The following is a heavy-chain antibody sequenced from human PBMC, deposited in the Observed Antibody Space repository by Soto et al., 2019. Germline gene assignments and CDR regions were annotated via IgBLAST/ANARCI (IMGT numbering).Heavy chain of an antibody. Sequence: QGQLVESGGGVVQPGRSLRLSCTASGFIFSSYGMHWVRQAPGKGLEWVAVIWYDGSNKYYADSVKGRFTISRDNSKNTLYLQMNSLRAEDTAVYYCARGAPGGTGYFDYWGQGTLVTVSS. CDR3: ARGAPGGTGYFDY. CDR2: IWYDGSNK. V-gene: IGHV3-33*01. J-gene: IGHJ4*02. CDR1: GFIFSSYG. D-gene: IGHD6-13*01.